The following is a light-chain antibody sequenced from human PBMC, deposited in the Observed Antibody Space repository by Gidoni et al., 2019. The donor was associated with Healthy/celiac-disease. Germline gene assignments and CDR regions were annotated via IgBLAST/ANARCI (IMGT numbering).Light chain of an antibody. J-gene: IGKJ4*01. CDR2: DAS. CDR1: QSVSSY. Sequence: EIVLTQSPATLSLSPGDRTTLSCRARQSVSSYLAWYQQKPGQAPRLLIYDASNRATGIPARCSGSGSGTDFTLTISSLEPEDFAVYYCQQRSNWPPLTFGGGTKVEIK. CDR3: QQRSNWPPLT. V-gene: IGKV3-11*01.